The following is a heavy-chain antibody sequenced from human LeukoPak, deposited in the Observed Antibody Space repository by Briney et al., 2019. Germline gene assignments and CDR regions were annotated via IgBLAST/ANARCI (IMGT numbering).Heavy chain of an antibody. CDR2: ISGSPGST. V-gene: IGHV3-23*01. J-gene: IGHJ6*04. CDR3: AELGITMIGGV. D-gene: IGHD3-10*02. Sequence: GGTLRLSCAASGFTFSSYGMSWVRQAPGKGLEWVSAISGSPGSTYYADSVKGRFTISRDNSKNTLYLQMNSLRAEDTAVYYCAELGITMIGGVWGKGTTVNISS. CDR1: GFTFSSYG.